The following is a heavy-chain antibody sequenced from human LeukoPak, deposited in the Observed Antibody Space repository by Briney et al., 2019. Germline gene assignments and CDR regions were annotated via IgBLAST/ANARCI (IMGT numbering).Heavy chain of an antibody. CDR1: GFTFSSDA. V-gene: IGHV3-23*01. D-gene: IGHD1-26*01. J-gene: IGHJ4*02. CDR2: ISGSGGST. Sequence: PGGSLRLSCAASGFTFSSDAMRWVRQAPGKGLEWVSAISGSGGSTYYADSVKGRFTISRDNSKNTLYLQMNSLRAEDTAVYYCAKDQVGATTGLFDYWGQGTLVTVSS. CDR3: AKDQVGATTGLFDY.